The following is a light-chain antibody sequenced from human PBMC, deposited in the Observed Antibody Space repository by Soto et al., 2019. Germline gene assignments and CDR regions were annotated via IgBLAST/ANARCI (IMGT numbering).Light chain of an antibody. Sequence: EILMTQSPATLSVSPGERVTLSCRASQSVSSYLAWYQQKPGQPPRLLIYGASTRATGIPARFSGSGSGTEFTLTISRLEPEDFAVYFCQQYGTSPLTFGGGTKVDIK. CDR3: QQYGTSPLT. J-gene: IGKJ4*01. V-gene: IGKV3-15*01. CDR2: GAS. CDR1: QSVSSY.